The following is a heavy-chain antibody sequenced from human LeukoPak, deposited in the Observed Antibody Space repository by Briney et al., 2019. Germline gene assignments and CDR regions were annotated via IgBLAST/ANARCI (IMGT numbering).Heavy chain of an antibody. CDR2: IRGKTDGGTT. CDR3: ILAAAGPAY. J-gene: IGHJ4*02. Sequence: GGSLTLSCAASGFTFSNAWMTWVRQAPGKGLEWVGRIRGKTDGGTTDYAAPVKGRFTISRDDSKNTLYLQMTSLKTEDTAVYYCILAAAGPAYWGQGTLVTVSS. D-gene: IGHD6-13*01. CDR1: GFTFSNAW. V-gene: IGHV3-15*01.